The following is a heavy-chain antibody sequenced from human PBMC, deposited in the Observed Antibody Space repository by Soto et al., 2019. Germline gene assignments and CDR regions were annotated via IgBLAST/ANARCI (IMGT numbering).Heavy chain of an antibody. J-gene: IGHJ4*02. CDR1: GGSFSSYG. V-gene: IGHV1-69*01. CDR2: IIPIFGTA. CDR3: ARGGDVEY. Sequence: QVQLVQSGAEVKKPGSSVKVSCKASGGSFSSYGYSWVRQAPGQGLEWMGGIIPIFGTANYAQRFQGRVTITADESTNTAYMELSSLRSDDTAVYWFARGGDVEYWGQGTLVTVSS. D-gene: IGHD3-16*01.